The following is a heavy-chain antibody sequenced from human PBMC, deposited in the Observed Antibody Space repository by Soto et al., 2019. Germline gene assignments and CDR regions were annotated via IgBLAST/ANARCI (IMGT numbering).Heavy chain of an antibody. CDR3: GRGLGGGSGGSCKRHRCQHVSYYYMDV. D-gene: IGHD2-15*01. CDR1: GYTFTSYG. J-gene: IGHJ6*03. V-gene: IGHV1-18*01. CDR2: ISAYNGNT. Sequence: ASVKVSCKASGYTFTSYGISWVRQAPGQGLEWMGWISAYNGNTNYAQKLQGRVTMTTDTSTSTAYMELRSLRSDDTAVYYCGRGLGGGSGGSCKRHRCQHVSYYYMDVWGKGTTVTVSS.